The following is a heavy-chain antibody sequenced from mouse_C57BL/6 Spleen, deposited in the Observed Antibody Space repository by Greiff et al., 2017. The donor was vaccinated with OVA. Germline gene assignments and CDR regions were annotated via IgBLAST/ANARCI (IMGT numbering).Heavy chain of an antibody. Sequence: VQLMESGPGLVKPSQSLSLTCSVTGYSITSGYYWNWIRQFPGNKLEWMGYISYDGSNNYNPSLKNRISITRDTSKNQFFLKLNSVTTEDTATYYCARGVYDGYYDYWGQGTTLTVSS. CDR1: GYSITSGYY. V-gene: IGHV3-6*01. D-gene: IGHD2-3*01. J-gene: IGHJ2*01. CDR3: ARGVYDGYYDY. CDR2: ISYDGSN.